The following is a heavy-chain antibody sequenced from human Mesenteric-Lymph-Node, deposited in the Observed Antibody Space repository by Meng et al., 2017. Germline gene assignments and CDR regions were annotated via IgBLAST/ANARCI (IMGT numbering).Heavy chain of an antibody. V-gene: IGHV3-23*01. CDR3: AKTFSGLYYFDY. D-gene: IGHD2/OR15-2a*01. Sequence: LSLTCAASGFTFNNYAMNWVRQAPGKGLEWVSAISGSGGSTYYADSVKGRFTISRDNSKNTLYLQMNSLRAEDTAVYYCAKTFSGLYYFDYWGQGTLVTVSS. CDR1: GFTFNNYA. J-gene: IGHJ4*02. CDR2: ISGSGGST.